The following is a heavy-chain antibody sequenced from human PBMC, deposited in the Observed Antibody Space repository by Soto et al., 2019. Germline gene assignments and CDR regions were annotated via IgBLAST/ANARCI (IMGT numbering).Heavy chain of an antibody. D-gene: IGHD3-22*01. CDR2: INAGNGNT. V-gene: IGHV1-3*01. Sequence: ASVKVSCKASGYTFTSYAMHWVRQAPGQRREWMGWINAGNGNTKYSQKFQGRVTITRDTSASTAYMELSSLRSEDTAVYYCARVRRSSGYYYGYWGQGTPVTVSS. CDR1: GYTFTSYA. J-gene: IGHJ4*02. CDR3: ARVRRSSGYYYGY.